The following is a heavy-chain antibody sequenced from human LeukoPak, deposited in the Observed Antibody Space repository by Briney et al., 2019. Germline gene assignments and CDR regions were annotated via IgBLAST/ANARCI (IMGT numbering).Heavy chain of an antibody. J-gene: IGHJ4*02. V-gene: IGHV4-34*01. CDR1: GGSFSGYY. D-gene: IGHD6-19*01. Sequence: PSETLSLTCAVYGGSFSGYYWSWIRQPPGKGLEWIGEINHSGSTNYNPSLKSRVTISVDTSENQFSLKLSSVTAADTAVYYCARSEIAVGSFDYWGQGTLVTVSS. CDR3: ARSEIAVGSFDY. CDR2: INHSGST.